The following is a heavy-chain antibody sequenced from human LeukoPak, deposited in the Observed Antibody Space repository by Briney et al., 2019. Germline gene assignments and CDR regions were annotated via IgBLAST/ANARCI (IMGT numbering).Heavy chain of an antibody. J-gene: IGHJ5*02. V-gene: IGHV1-8*03. D-gene: IGHD3-3*01. CDR1: GYTFTSYD. CDR3: ARAPNYDFWSGYYVLFSDGWFDP. Sequence: ASVKVSCKASGYTFTSYDINWVRQATGQGLEWMGWMNPNSGNTGYAQKFQGRVTITRNTSISTAYMELSSLRSEDTAVYYCARAPNYDFWSGYYVLFSDGWFDPWGQGTLVTVSS. CDR2: MNPNSGNT.